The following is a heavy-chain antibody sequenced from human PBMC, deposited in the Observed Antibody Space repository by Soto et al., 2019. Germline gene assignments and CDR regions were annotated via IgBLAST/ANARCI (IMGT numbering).Heavy chain of an antibody. CDR2: IRAYNDNT. Sequence: ASVKVSCKASGYTLTNYAISWVRQAPGQGLEWMGWIRAYNDNTNHAQKLQGRVTMTTDTSTSTAYMELRSLRSDDTAVYYCARGYCSGGSCYYFDSWGQGTLVTVSS. CDR3: ARGYCSGGSCYYFDS. V-gene: IGHV1-18*01. D-gene: IGHD2-15*01. CDR1: GYTLTNYA. J-gene: IGHJ4*02.